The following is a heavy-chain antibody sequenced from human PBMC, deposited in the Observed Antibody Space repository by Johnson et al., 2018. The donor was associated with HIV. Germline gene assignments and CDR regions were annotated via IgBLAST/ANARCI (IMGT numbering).Heavy chain of an antibody. CDR2: MWYDGSKN. V-gene: IGHV3-33*01. J-gene: IGHJ3*02. Sequence: VQLVESGGGVVQPGRSLRLSCVASGFSINNYGMHWVRQAPGKGLEWVAVMWYDGSKNYYADSVKGRFTISRDTSKNTLYLQMNSLRAEDTAVYYCARVDRPDAYYRYAFDIWGQGTMVTVSS. D-gene: IGHD3-16*01. CDR3: ARVDRPDAYYRYAFDI. CDR1: GFSINNYG.